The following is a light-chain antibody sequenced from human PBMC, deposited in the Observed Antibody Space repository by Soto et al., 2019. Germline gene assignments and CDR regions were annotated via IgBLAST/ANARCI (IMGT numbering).Light chain of an antibody. CDR2: DAS. J-gene: IGKJ2*01. CDR3: QQRSHWHPA. CDR1: QSVSSY. Sequence: EIVLTQSPATLSLSPGERATLSCRASQSVSSYLAWYQRKPGQAPRLLIYDASNRATGIPARFSGSGSGTDLTLTISSLEPEDFAVYYCQQRSHWHPAFGQGTKLEIK. V-gene: IGKV3-11*01.